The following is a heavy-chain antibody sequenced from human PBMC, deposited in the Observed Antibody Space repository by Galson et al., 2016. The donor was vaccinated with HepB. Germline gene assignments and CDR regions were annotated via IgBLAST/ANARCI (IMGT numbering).Heavy chain of an antibody. Sequence: PALVKPTQTLTLTCSFSGFSLTSIGVAVGWIRQPPGKAPECLALIYWDDDERYSPSLRSRLTITKDISKNQVVLTMANMDPMDTATYYCAQENEAWGFAYWGQGTLVTVSS. D-gene: IGHD1-1*01. V-gene: IGHV2-5*02. CDR2: IYWDDDE. CDR1: GFSLTSIGVA. J-gene: IGHJ4*02. CDR3: AQENEAWGFAY.